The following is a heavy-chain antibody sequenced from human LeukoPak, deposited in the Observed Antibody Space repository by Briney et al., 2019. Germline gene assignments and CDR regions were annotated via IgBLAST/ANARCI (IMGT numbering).Heavy chain of an antibody. Sequence: SETLSLTCAVYGGSFSGYYWSWIRQPPGKGLEWIGKINHSGSTNYNPSLKSRVTISVDTSKNQFSLKLSSVTAADTAVYYCARVGYDFWSGYYWFDPWGQGTLVTVSS. CDR3: ARVGYDFWSGYYWFDP. D-gene: IGHD3-3*01. J-gene: IGHJ5*02. CDR2: INHSGST. CDR1: GGSFSGYY. V-gene: IGHV4-34*01.